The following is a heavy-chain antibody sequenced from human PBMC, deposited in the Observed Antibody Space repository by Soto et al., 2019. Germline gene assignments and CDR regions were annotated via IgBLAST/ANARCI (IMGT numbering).Heavy chain of an antibody. CDR3: ARSLSADRFPPPPPGPTFDY. Sequence: QVQLVQSGAEVKKPGSSVKVSCKASGGTFSSYAISWVRQAPGQGLEWMGGIIPIFGTANYAQKFQGRVTMTADESTSTPSMELSSLRSEYTAVYYCARSLSADRFPPPPPGPTFDYWGQGTLVTVSS. J-gene: IGHJ4*02. V-gene: IGHV1-69*12. CDR1: GGTFSSYA. D-gene: IGHD3-10*01. CDR2: IIPIFGTA.